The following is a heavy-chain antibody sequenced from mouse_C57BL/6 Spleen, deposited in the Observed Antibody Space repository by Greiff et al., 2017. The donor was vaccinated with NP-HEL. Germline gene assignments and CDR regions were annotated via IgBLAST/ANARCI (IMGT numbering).Heavy chain of an antibody. CDR2: IDPEDGDT. V-gene: IGHV14-1*01. Sequence: EVQLQQSGAELVRPGASVKLSCTAAGFNIKDYYMHWVKQRPEQGLEWIGRIDPEDGDTEYAPKFQGKATMTADTSSNTAYLQLSSLTSEDTAVYYCTPDDYVSYYFDYWGQGTTLTVSS. CDR1: GFNIKDYY. D-gene: IGHD2-4*01. J-gene: IGHJ2*01. CDR3: TPDDYVSYYFDY.